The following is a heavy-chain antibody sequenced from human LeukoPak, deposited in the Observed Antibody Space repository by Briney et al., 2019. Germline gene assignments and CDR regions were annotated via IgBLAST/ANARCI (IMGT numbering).Heavy chain of an antibody. CDR2: IYPGDSDT. Sequence: PGESLKISCKGFGYSFTNYWIAWVRQMPGKGLEWMGIIYPGDSDTRYSPSFQGHVTISADKSINTAYLQWSSLKASDTAMYYCARRGVRDWFDLWGQGTLVTVSS. D-gene: IGHD3-10*01. V-gene: IGHV5-51*01. CDR3: ARRGVRDWFDL. J-gene: IGHJ5*02. CDR1: GYSFTNYW.